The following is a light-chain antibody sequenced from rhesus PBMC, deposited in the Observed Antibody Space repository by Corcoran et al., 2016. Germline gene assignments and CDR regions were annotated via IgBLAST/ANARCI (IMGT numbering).Light chain of an antibody. CDR3: LRYDSDPPT. V-gene: IGKV1-43*02. CDR1: QGIRNH. Sequence: DIQMTQSPSSLSASVGDRVTISCRASQGIRNHSNWYQQKPGKAPKRLIYTASTLESGLPSRFSGSGSGTDFTLTIDSLQPESFATYYSLRYDSDPPTFGQGAKVDMK. CDR2: TAS. J-gene: IGKJ1*01.